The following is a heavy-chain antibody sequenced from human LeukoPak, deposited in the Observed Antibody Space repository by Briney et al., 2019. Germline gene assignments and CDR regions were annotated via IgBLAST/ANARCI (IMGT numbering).Heavy chain of an antibody. J-gene: IGHJ4*02. Sequence: PGGSLRLSCAASGFIFSSKWIHWVRQAPAKGLEWVSRIDNGGSYTSYADSVKGRFTISRDNAKNTLYLQMNSLRAEDTAVYYCARDLPISDSSGYYLDYWGKGTVVTVSS. CDR3: ARDLPISDSSGYYLDY. CDR1: GFIFSSKW. V-gene: IGHV3-74*01. CDR2: IDNGGSYT. D-gene: IGHD3-22*01.